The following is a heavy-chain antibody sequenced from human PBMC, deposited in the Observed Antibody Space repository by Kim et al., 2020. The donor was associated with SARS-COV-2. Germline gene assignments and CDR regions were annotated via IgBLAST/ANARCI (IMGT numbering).Heavy chain of an antibody. J-gene: IGHJ3*02. V-gene: IGHV3-9*01. D-gene: IGHD3-10*01. CDR3: TTNRGSGSYAAFDI. Sequence: ADSVKGRFTISRDNAKNTLYLRLNSLGAEDTALYFCTTNRGSGSYAAFDIWGQGTMVTVSS.